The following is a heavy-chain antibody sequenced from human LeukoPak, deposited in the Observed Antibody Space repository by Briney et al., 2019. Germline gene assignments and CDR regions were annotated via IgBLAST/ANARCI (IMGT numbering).Heavy chain of an antibody. CDR3: ARDKQWLDPLGGVGYYYYGMDV. V-gene: IGHV3-33*01. D-gene: IGHD6-19*01. CDR2: IWYDGSNK. CDR1: GFTFSSYG. J-gene: IGHJ6*02. Sequence: GGSLRLSCAASGFTFSSYGMHWVRQAPGKGLEWVAVIWYDGSNKYCADSVKGRFTISRDNSKNTLYLQMNSLRAEDTAVYYCARDKQWLDPLGGVGYYYYGMDVWGQGTTVTVSS.